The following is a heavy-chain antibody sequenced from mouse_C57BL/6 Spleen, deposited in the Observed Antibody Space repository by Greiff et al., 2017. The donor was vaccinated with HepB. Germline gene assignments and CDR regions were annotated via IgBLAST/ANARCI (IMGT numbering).Heavy chain of an antibody. CDR3: ARYPYYGSSPWFAY. D-gene: IGHD1-1*01. Sequence: VQLQQPGAELVKPGASVKMSCKASGYTFTSYWITWVKQRPGQGLEWIGDIYPGSGSTNYNEKFKSKATLTVDTSSSTAYMQLSSLTSEDSAVYYCARYPYYGSSPWFAYWGQGTLVTVSA. CDR1: GYTFTSYW. J-gene: IGHJ3*01. V-gene: IGHV1-55*01. CDR2: IYPGSGST.